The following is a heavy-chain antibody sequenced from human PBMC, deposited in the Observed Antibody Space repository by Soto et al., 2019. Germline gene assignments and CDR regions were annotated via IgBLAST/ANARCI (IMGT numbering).Heavy chain of an antibody. CDR1: GGSFSGYY. D-gene: IGHD6-19*01. Sequence: QVQLQQWGAGLLKPSETLSLTCAVYGGSFSGYYWSWIRQPPGKGLEWIGEINHSGSTNYNPSLKSRVTISVDTSKNQFSLKLSSVTAADTAVYYCARGSGWAHYYYYYGMDVWDQGTTVTVSS. V-gene: IGHV4-34*01. J-gene: IGHJ6*02. CDR3: ARGSGWAHYYYYYGMDV. CDR2: INHSGST.